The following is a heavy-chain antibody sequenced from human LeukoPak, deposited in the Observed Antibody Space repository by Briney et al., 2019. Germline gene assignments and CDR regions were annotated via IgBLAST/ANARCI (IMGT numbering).Heavy chain of an antibody. Sequence: SETLSLTCTVSGGSISSTTYYWGGIRQPPGRGLEWIGSIYYSGTTYYNPSLKSRVTISVDTSKNQFSLKLTSVTAADTAVYYCARLAYWAVAAVWGQGTMVTVSS. CDR3: ARLAYWAVAAV. CDR1: GGSISSTTYY. CDR2: IYYSGTT. D-gene: IGHD6-19*01. J-gene: IGHJ4*02. V-gene: IGHV4-39*01.